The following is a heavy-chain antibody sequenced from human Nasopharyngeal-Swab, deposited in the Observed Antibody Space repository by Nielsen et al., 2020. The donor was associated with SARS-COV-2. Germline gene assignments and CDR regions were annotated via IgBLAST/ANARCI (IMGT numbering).Heavy chain of an antibody. D-gene: IGHD3-10*01. CDR3: AREHITMVRGGDY. V-gene: IGHV3-48*04. CDR2: ISSSSSTI. CDR1: GFTFSSYS. Sequence: GGSLRLPCAASGFTFSSYSMNWVRQAPGKGLEWVSYISSSSSTIYYADSVKGRFTISRDNAKNSLYLQMNSLRAEDTAVYYCAREHITMVRGGDYWGQGTLVTVSS. J-gene: IGHJ4*02.